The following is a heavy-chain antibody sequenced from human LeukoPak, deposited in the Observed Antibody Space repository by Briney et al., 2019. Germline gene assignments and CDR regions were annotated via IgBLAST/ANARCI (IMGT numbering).Heavy chain of an antibody. CDR2: IKQVGSEK. Sequence: SGGSLRLSCAASGFTFSNYWMNWVRQAPGKGLEWVANIKQVGSEKYYVDSVKGRFTISRDNAKHSLYLQMNSLRAEDTAVYYCARLIKYYDILTGHPPGVAFDIWGQGTMVTVSS. CDR3: ARLIKYYDILTGHPPGVAFDI. D-gene: IGHD3-9*01. CDR1: GFTFSNYW. J-gene: IGHJ3*02. V-gene: IGHV3-7*04.